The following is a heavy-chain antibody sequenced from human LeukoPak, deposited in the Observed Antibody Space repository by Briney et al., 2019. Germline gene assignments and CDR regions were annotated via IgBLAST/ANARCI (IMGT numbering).Heavy chain of an antibody. CDR3: VKGVTMVRGSREFDY. V-gene: IGHV3-23*01. CDR1: GFSFSNSA. J-gene: IGHJ4*02. D-gene: IGHD3-10*01. Sequence: PGGSLRLSCTASGFSFSNSAMTWVHQAPGKGLEWVSSIGGGGSSYYAGSVKGRFTISRDNSKNTVYLQMNNLRAEDTAIFYCVKGVTMVRGSREFDYWGQGTLVTVSS. CDR2: IGGGGSS.